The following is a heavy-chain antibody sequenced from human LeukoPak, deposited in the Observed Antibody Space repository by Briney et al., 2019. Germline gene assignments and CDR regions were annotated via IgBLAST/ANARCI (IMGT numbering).Heavy chain of an antibody. CDR1: GFTFSSYA. CDR2: IYSGDNT. D-gene: IGHD3-16*01. V-gene: IGHV3-66*02. J-gene: IGHJ4*02. Sequence: SGGSLRLSCAASGFTFSSYAMSWVRQAPGKGLEWVSVIYSGDNTYYVESVKGRFTISRDNSKNTLFLQMNRLRAEDTAVYYCAGRRVLDASFDYWGQGTLVTVSS. CDR3: AGRRVLDASFDY.